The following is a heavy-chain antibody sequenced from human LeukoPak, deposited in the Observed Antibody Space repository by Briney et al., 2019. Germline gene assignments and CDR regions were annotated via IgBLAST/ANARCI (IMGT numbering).Heavy chain of an antibody. CDR2: INPNSGGT. Sequence: ASVKVSCKASGYTFTGYYMHWVRQAPGQGLEWMGWINPNSGGTNYAQKFQGRVTMTRDTSISTAYMELSRLRSDDTAVYYCARADCSSTSCYGLVDIWGQGTMVTVSS. CDR1: GYTFTGYY. J-gene: IGHJ3*02. CDR3: ARADCSSTSCYGLVDI. V-gene: IGHV1-2*02. D-gene: IGHD2-2*01.